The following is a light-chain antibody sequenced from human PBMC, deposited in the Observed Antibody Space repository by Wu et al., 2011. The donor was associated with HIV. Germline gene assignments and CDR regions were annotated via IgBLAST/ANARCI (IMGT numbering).Light chain of an antibody. J-gene: IGKJ1*01. CDR1: QSITSNY. CDR3: QQYGSSLWT. CDR2: ATS. Sequence: DILLTQSPGTLSLSPGERATLSCRASQSITSNYLAWYQQKPGQAPRLLVYATSNRATGIPDRISGSGSGTDFTLTISRLEPEDFAVYYCQQYGSSLWTFGQGTKVEIK. V-gene: IGKV3-20*01.